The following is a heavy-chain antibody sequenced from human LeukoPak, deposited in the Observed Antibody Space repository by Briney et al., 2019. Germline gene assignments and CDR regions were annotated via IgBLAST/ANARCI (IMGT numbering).Heavy chain of an antibody. CDR2: IYYSGST. J-gene: IGHJ5*02. Sequence: PSETLSLTCTVSGGSISSSSYYWGWIRQPLGKGLEWIGSIYYSGSTYYNPSLKSRVTISIDTSKNQFSLKLSSVTAADTAVYYCARVMITFGGVSNPWGQGTLVTVSS. CDR3: ARVMITFGGVSNP. CDR1: GGSISSSSYY. V-gene: IGHV4-39*07. D-gene: IGHD3-16*01.